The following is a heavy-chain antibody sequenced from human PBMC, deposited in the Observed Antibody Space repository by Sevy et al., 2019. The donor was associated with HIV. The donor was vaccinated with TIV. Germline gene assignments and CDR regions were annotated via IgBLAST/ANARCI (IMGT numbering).Heavy chain of an antibody. D-gene: IGHD4-17*01. V-gene: IGHV3-48*03. CDR3: ARDLPPSATTVAHFDH. CDR1: GFTFSSYE. CDR2: ISNSGTTI. J-gene: IGHJ4*02. Sequence: GGSLRLSCAASGFTFSSYEMNWVRQAPGKGLEWVSYISNSGTTISYSDSVRGRFTISRDNARNSLYLLMNSLRGEDTAVYYCARDLPPSATTVAHFDHWGQGTLVTVSS.